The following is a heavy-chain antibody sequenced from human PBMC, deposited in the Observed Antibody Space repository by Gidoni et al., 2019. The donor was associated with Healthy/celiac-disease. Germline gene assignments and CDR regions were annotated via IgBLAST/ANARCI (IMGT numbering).Heavy chain of an antibody. V-gene: IGHV1-69*02. CDR2: IIPILGIA. CDR1: GGTFISYT. J-gene: IGHJ4*02. CDR3: ARNAWLQFPDY. Sequence: QVQLVHSGAEVTKPGSSVKVSCKASGGTFISYTISWVSPAPGQGLVWMGRIIPILGIANYAQKFQGRVTITADKSTSTAYMELSSLRSEDTAVYYCARNAWLQFPDYWGQGTLVTVSS. D-gene: IGHD5-12*01.